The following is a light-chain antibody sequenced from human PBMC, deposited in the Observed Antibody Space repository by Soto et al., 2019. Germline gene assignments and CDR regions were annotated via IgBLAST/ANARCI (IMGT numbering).Light chain of an antibody. V-gene: IGLV2-18*02. J-gene: IGLJ1*01. Sequence: QSALTQPPSGAGAPGQAVAVSCTGNSSDVGSYNRVSWYQQPPGTAPKLIIYEVNNRPSGVPDRFSGSKSGNTASLTISGLQAEDEADYYCSSFTTSTTYVFGTGTKVTVL. CDR2: EVN. CDR3: SSFTTSTTYV. CDR1: SSDVGSYNR.